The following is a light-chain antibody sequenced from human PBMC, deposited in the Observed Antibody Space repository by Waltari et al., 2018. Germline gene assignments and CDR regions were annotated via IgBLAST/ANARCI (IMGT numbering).Light chain of an antibody. CDR2: LKSDGSH. CDR1: SGPTSSV. Sequence: PVMPQTPSASAFLGASVLTTCTPSSGPTSSVIARHLQQPDKSPRFLMKLKSDGSHIKGDGIPDRFSGSSSGAERYLTISSLQSEDEADYYCQTWGNDIHIVFGGGTKLTVL. V-gene: IGLV4-69*01. CDR3: QTWGNDIHIV. J-gene: IGLJ2*01.